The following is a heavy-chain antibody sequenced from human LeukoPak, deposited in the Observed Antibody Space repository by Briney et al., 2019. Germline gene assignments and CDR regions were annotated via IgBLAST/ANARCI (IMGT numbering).Heavy chain of an antibody. D-gene: IGHD2-15*01. CDR1: GYTFTNND. J-gene: IGHJ4*02. CDR2: MNPRSGNT. V-gene: IGHV1-8*01. CDR3: AKVVSGGHHDY. Sequence: ASVTVSCKASGYTFTNNDISWVRQAAGQGLERMGWMNPRSGNTGYAQKFQGRVTMTRDTSITTAYMELSALRSEDTAVYYCAKVVSGGHHDYWGQGTLVTVSS.